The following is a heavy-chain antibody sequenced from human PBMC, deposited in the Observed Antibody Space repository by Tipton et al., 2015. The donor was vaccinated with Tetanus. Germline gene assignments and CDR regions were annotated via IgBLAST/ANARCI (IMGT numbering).Heavy chain of an antibody. CDR1: GFTFSSYG. D-gene: IGHD4-17*01. Sequence: SLRLSCAASGFTFSSYGMHWVRQAPGKGLEWAAVISYDGSNKYYADSVKGRFTISRDNSKNTLYLQMNSLRAEDTAVYYCAKDSNGDYVNWFDPWGQGTLVTVSS. V-gene: IGHV3-30*18. CDR3: AKDSNGDYVNWFDP. CDR2: ISYDGSNK. J-gene: IGHJ5*02.